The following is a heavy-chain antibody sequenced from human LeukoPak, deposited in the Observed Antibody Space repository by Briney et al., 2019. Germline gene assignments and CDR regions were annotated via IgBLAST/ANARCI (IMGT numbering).Heavy chain of an antibody. CDR2: IIPIFGTA. CDR3: ARDYYDSSGYYSYYYYMDV. D-gene: IGHD3-22*01. J-gene: IGHJ6*03. Sequence: ASVKVSCKAPGGTFISYAISWVRQAPGQGLEWMGGIIPIFGTANYAQKFQGRVTITTDESTSTAYMELSSLRSEDTAVYYCARDYYDSSGYYSYYYYMDVWGKGTTVTVSS. V-gene: IGHV1-69*05. CDR1: GGTFISYA.